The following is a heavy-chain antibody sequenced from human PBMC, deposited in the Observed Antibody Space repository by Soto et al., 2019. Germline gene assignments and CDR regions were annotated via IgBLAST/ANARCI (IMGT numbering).Heavy chain of an antibody. J-gene: IGHJ6*02. CDR2: IIPLLGET. D-gene: IGHD3-16*01. V-gene: IGHV1-69*08. Sequence: QVQLVQSGAEVKKPGSSVRVSCKASGTIFSSYTISWVRQAPGQGLEWMGRIIPLLGETNSAQKFQGRVTLTTDKSTNTACMELNSLRLEDTAVYYCARGLGGRMDDWGQGTTVTVSS. CDR1: GTIFSSYT. CDR3: ARGLGGRMDD.